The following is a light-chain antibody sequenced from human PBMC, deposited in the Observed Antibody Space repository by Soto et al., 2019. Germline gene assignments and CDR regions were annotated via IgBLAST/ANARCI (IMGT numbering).Light chain of an antibody. Sequence: EIGLTQSPAILSLSPGERATLSCRASQSVSSYLAWYQQKPGQAPRLLIYDASNRATGIPARFSGSGSGTDFTLTISRLEPEDFTVYYCQQRSNWRIPFGQGTRLEIK. CDR1: QSVSSY. CDR3: QQRSNWRIP. CDR2: DAS. J-gene: IGKJ5*01. V-gene: IGKV3-11*01.